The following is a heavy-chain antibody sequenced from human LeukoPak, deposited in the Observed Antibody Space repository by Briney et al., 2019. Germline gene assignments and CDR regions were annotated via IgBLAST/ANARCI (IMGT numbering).Heavy chain of an antibody. D-gene: IGHD3-10*01. CDR3: ARSSGSYRVFGDWFDP. V-gene: IGHV4-38-2*02. CDR1: GYSISTGYY. Sequence: PSETLSLTCTVSGYSISTGYYWDWIRQPPGKGLEWIGTFYHGGSIYYNPSLKSRVTISVDTSKNQFSLKLSSVTAADTAVYYCARSSGSYRVFGDWFDPWGQGTLVTVSS. J-gene: IGHJ5*02. CDR2: FYHGGSI.